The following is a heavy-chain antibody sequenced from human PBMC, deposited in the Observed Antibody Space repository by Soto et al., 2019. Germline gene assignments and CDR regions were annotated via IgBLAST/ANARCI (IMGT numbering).Heavy chain of an antibody. V-gene: IGHV4-39*07. CDR2: IYYSGST. J-gene: IGHJ6*02. Sequence: QLQLQESGPGLVKPSETLSLTCTVSGGSVSSSSYYWGWSRQPPGKGLECIGSIYYSGSTYYNPSLKSRVTLSVDTSKNHFSLKLSSVTAADTAVYYCARATPYYYYGMDVWGQGTTVTVSS. D-gene: IGHD2-15*01. CDR1: GGSVSSSSYY. CDR3: ARATPYYYYGMDV.